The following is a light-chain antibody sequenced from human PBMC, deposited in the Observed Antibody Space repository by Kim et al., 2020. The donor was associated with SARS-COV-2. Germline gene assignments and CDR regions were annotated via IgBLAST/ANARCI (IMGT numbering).Light chain of an antibody. CDR2: DAS. CDR3: QQRSNWPLT. CDR1: QSVSSH. J-gene: IGKJ4*01. V-gene: IGKV3-11*01. Sequence: WSPGERATLSCRASQSVSSHLAWYQQKPGQTPRLLMYDASNRASGIPARFSGSGSGTDFTLTISSLEPEDFAVYYCQQRSNWPLTFGGGTKVDIK.